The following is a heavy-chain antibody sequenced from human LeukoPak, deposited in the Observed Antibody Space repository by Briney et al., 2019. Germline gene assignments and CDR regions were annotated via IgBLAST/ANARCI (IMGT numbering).Heavy chain of an antibody. V-gene: IGHV1-46*01. J-gene: IGHJ4*02. CDR2: IYTSDGSA. CDR1: GYTSTSYY. D-gene: IGHD4-17*01. CDR3: ARNPVTTKYFDY. Sequence: ASVKVSCKAPGYTSTSYYMHWVRQAPGQGPEWMGIIYTSDGSARYAQKFQGRVTMTRDTSTGTVYMELSSLRSEDTAVYYCARNPVTTKYFDYWGQGTLVTVSS.